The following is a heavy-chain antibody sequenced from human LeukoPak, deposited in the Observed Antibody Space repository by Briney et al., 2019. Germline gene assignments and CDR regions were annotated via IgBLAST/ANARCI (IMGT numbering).Heavy chain of an antibody. Sequence: SETLSLTCAVYGGSFSGYYWSWIRQPPGKGLEWIGEINHSGSTNYNPSLTSRVTISVDTSKNQFSLKLSSVTAADTAVYYCARGSNDFWSGYYLLDYWGQGTLVTVSS. D-gene: IGHD3-3*01. CDR1: GGSFSGYY. CDR3: ARGSNDFWSGYYLLDY. J-gene: IGHJ4*02. V-gene: IGHV4-34*01. CDR2: INHSGST.